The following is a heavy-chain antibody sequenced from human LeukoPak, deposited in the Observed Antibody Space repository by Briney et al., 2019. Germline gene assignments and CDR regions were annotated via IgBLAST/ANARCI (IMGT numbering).Heavy chain of an antibody. CDR1: GGSISSYY. D-gene: IGHD3-3*01. Sequence: SETLSLTCTVSGGSISSYYWSWIRQPPGKRLEWIGYIYYSGSTNYNPSLKSRVTISVDTSKNQLSLTLSSVTAADTAVYYCARGLWAYDFWSGYQDRFYGMDVWGQGTTVTVSS. V-gene: IGHV4-59*08. J-gene: IGHJ6*02. CDR3: ARGLWAYDFWSGYQDRFYGMDV. CDR2: IYYSGST.